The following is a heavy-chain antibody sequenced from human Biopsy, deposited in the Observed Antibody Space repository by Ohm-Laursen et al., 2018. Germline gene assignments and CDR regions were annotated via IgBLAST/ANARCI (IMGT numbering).Heavy chain of an antibody. CDR3: ATDGAGSYNEN. Sequence: SLRLSCAASGFTFGDYYMSWIRQAPGKGLEWLSYISGSGVTKMSADSVKGRFTVSRDNAKNSLYLEMNNLTVEDTAVYYCATDGAGSYNENWGQGTLVSVSS. D-gene: IGHD3-10*01. CDR1: GFTFGDYY. V-gene: IGHV3-11*01. CDR2: ISGSGVTK. J-gene: IGHJ4*02.